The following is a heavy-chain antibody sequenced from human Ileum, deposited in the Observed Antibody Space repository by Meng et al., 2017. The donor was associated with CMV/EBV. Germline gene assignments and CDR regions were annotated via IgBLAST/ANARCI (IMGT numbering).Heavy chain of an antibody. J-gene: IGHJ6*02. D-gene: IGHD1-26*01. CDR2: INPNSGGT. Sequence: ASVKVSCKASGYTFTGYYMHWVRQAPGQGLEWMGWINPNSGGTNYAQKFQGRVTMTRDTSISTAYMELSRLRSDDTAVYYCARDRSIVGATTVVWYYYYGMDVWGQGTTVTVSS. CDR3: ARDRSIVGATTVVWYYYYGMDV. CDR1: GYTFTGYY. V-gene: IGHV1-2*02.